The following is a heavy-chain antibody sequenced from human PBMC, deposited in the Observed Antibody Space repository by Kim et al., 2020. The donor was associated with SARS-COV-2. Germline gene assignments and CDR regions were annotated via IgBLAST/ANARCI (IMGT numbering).Heavy chain of an antibody. Sequence: GGSLRLSCAASGFTFSSYAMSWVRQAPGKGLEWVSAISGSGGSTYYADSVKGRFTISRDNSKNTLYLQMNSLRAEDTAVYYCAKQYYDYVWGSYGLFDYWGQGTLVTVSS. CDR3: AKQYYDYVWGSYGLFDY. D-gene: IGHD3-16*01. CDR1: GFTFSSYA. J-gene: IGHJ4*02. V-gene: IGHV3-23*01. CDR2: ISGSGGST.